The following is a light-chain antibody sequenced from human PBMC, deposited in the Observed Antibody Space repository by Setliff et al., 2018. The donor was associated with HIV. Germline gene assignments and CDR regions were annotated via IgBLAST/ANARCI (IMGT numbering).Light chain of an antibody. V-gene: IGLV2-14*03. Sequence: QSVLTQPASVSGSPGQSITISCTGTGSDVGTSKYVSWYQQHPGKAPKLIIYDVTTRPSGVSNRFSGSKSGNTASLTISGLQAEDEADYYCRIHRSRGDVFGTGTKVTVL. J-gene: IGLJ1*01. CDR1: GSDVGTSKY. CDR2: DVT. CDR3: RIHRSRGDV.